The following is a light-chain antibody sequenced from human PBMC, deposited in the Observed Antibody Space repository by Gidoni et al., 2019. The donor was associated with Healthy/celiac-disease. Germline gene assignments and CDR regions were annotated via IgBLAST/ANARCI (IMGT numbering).Light chain of an antibody. CDR3: QQYGST. CDR2: GAS. Sequence: ELVLTQSPGTLSLSPGERATLSCRDSQSVSSSYLAWYQQKPGQAPRLLIYGASSRATGIPDRFSGSGSGTDFTLTISRLDPEDFAVYYCQQYGSTFGQGTKVEIK. J-gene: IGKJ1*01. CDR1: QSVSSSY. V-gene: IGKV3-20*01.